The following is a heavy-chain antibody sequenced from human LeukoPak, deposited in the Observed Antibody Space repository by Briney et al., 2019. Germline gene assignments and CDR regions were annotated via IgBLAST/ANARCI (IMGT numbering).Heavy chain of an antibody. CDR1: GFTFSSYA. D-gene: IGHD4-17*01. V-gene: IGHV3-30*18. Sequence: PGGSLRLSCAASGFTFSSYAMSWVRQAPGKGLDWAAIISHDGRNTYIADSVKGRSTISRDNSKNTLYLQMDNLRTEDTAIYYCANSPLSNGDYVAEYFQQWGRGTLVTVSS. CDR3: ANSPLSNGDYVAEYFQQ. J-gene: IGHJ1*01. CDR2: ISHDGRNT.